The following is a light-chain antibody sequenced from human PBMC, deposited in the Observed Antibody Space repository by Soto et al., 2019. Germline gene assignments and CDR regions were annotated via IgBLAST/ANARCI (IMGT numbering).Light chain of an antibody. Sequence: DIVMTQSPDSLAVSLGERATINCRSSQDLLCSSNNKNHLAWYQQKPGQPPKLLIYWASTRESGVPDRCSGSGSGTDFTLTISGLQAEDVATYYCQQYYNTPVTFGLGTKVEIK. V-gene: IGKV4-1*01. J-gene: IGKJ1*01. CDR2: WAS. CDR1: QDLLCSSNNKNH. CDR3: QQYYNTPVT.